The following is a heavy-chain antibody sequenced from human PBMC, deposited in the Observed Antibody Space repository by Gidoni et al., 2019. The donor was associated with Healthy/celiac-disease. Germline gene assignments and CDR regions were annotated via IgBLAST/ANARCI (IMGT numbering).Heavy chain of an antibody. CDR2: IKSKTDGGTT. Sequence: EVQLVESGGGLVEPGGSLRTACAASGFTFSNARMSWFRQAPGKGLEWVGRIKSKTDGGTTDYAAPVKGRFTISRDDSTNTLYLQMNSLKTEDTAVYYCTATTKWLLLNYYYYGMDVWGQGTTVTVSS. CDR1: GFTFSNAR. J-gene: IGHJ6*02. CDR3: TATTKWLLLNYYYYGMDV. V-gene: IGHV3-15*01. D-gene: IGHD5-12*01.